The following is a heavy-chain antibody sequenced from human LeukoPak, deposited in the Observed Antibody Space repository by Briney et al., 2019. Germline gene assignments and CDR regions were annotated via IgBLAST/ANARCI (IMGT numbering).Heavy chain of an antibody. J-gene: IGHJ3*02. CDR2: FDPEEGET. CDR1: VYTLNELS. Sequence: GASVKVSCKVSVYTLNELSIHWVRQAPGGGPEWVGGFDPEEGETIYAHKFQGRVSMTEDTSTDTAYMELRSLRSEDTAVYYCATDVETTDQEGAFDMWGQGTMVTVSS. CDR3: ATDVETTDQEGAFDM. V-gene: IGHV1-24*01. D-gene: IGHD4-11*01.